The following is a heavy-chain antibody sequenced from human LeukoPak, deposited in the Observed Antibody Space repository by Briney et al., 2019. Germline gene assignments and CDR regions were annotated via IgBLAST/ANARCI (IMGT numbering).Heavy chain of an antibody. CDR2: ISSNGGST. J-gene: IGHJ6*03. Sequence: GGSLRLSCAASGFTFSSYAMHWVRPAPGKGLEYVSAISSNGGSTYYANSVKGRFTISRDNSKNTLYLQMGSLRAEDMAVYYCARDLRGIVVVPAAPSYYMDVWGKGTTVTVSS. V-gene: IGHV3-64*01. CDR3: ARDLRGIVVVPAAPSYYMDV. D-gene: IGHD2-2*01. CDR1: GFTFSSYA.